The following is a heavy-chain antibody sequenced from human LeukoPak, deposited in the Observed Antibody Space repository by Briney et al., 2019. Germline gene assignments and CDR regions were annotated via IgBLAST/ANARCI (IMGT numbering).Heavy chain of an antibody. CDR3: ARGNCGGDCYSFDY. CDR2: ISAYNGNT. J-gene: IGHJ4*02. V-gene: IGHV1-18*01. Sequence: GASVKVSCKASGYTFTSHAIIWVRQAPGQGLEWMAWISAYNGNTNYAQKLQGRVTVTTETSTSTAYMELRSLRSDDTAVYYCARGNCGGDCYSFDYWGQGTLVTVSS. CDR1: GYTFTSHA. D-gene: IGHD2-21*02.